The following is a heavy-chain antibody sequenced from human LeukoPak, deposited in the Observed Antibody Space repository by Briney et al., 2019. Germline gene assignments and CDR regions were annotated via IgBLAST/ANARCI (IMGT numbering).Heavy chain of an antibody. V-gene: IGHV1-69*13. CDR2: IIPIFGTA. J-gene: IGHJ6*04. CDR3: ASSSSIHIYGMDV. Sequence: GASVKVSCKASGGTFSSYAISWVRQAPGQGLEWMGGIIPIFGTANYAQKFQGGVTITADESTSTAYMELSSLRSEDTAVYYCASSSSIHIYGMDVWGKGTTVTVSS. D-gene: IGHD2-2*01. CDR1: GGTFSSYA.